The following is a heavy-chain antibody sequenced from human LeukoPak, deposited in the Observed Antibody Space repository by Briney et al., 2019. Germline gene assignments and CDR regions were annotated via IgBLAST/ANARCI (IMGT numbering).Heavy chain of an antibody. D-gene: IGHD5-12*01. CDR1: GGTFSSYT. Sequence: SVKVSCKASGGTFSSYTISWVRQAPGQGLEWMGGIIPIFGTAKYAQKFQGRVTITADESTSTAYMELSSLRSEDSAVYYCAREPRYSDYDRVLDYWGQGTLVTVSS. J-gene: IGHJ4*02. V-gene: IGHV1-69*13. CDR2: IIPIFGTA. CDR3: AREPRYSDYDRVLDY.